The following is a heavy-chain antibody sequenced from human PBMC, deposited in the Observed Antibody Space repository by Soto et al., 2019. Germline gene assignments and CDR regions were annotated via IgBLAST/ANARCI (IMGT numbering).Heavy chain of an antibody. CDR3: ASRSGQLPYYFDY. CDR2: ISASKGNT. CDR1: GFTFTNYG. J-gene: IGHJ4*02. Sequence: ASVKVSCKASGFTFTNYGITWVRQAPGQGLEWMGWISASKGNTNYAQKFQGRVTMTTDTSTSTTYMELRSLRSDDMAVYYCASRSGQLPYYFDYWGQGTQVTVSS. V-gene: IGHV1-18*03. D-gene: IGHD6-6*01.